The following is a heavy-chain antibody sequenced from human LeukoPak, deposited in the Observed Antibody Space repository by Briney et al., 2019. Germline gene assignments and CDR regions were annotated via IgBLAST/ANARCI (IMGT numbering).Heavy chain of an antibody. D-gene: IGHD6-13*01. V-gene: IGHV4-59*01. CDR3: ARVTGYRIEDYFDY. Sequence: SETLSLTCTVSGGSISSYYWSWIRQPPGKGLEWIGYIYYSGSTNYNPSLKSQVTISVETSKNEFSLKLRSVTAADTAVYYCARVTGYRIEDYFDYWGQGTLVTVSS. CDR1: GGSISSYY. CDR2: IYYSGST. J-gene: IGHJ4*02.